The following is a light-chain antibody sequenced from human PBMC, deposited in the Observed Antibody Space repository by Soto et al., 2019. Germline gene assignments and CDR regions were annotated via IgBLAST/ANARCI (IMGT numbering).Light chain of an antibody. CDR1: SSDIGSYDH. J-gene: IGLJ1*01. CDR3: ISYTDRQSYL. V-gene: IGLV2-14*03. Sequence: QSLLTQPASVSGSPGQSITISCSGTSSDIGSYDHVAWYQQFPGKSPKLMIYAVGDRPSGVSDRFSGSKSGITASLTISGLQTEDEADYYCISYTDRQSYLFGTGTKVTVL. CDR2: AVG.